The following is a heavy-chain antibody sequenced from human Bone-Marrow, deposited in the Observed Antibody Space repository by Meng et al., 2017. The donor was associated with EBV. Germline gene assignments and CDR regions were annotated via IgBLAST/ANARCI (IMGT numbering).Heavy chain of an antibody. CDR2: IDCNNGGA. V-gene: IGHV1-2*06. D-gene: IGHD6-13*01. CDR3: ARDAGRAAGPR. J-gene: IGHJ4*02. CDR1: GYTFTGYY. Sequence: QMQLGQSGAEVKQPGASVRVSCKASGYTFTGYYIHWVRQAPGQGLEWLGRIDCNNGGAIYAQKFQDRVTMTRDTSITTAYMDLSRLTSDDTAVYYCARDAGRAAGPRWGQGTLVTVPS.